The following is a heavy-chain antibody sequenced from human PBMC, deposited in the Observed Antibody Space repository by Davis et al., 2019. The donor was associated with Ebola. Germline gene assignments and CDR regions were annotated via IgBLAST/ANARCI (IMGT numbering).Heavy chain of an antibody. Sequence: PGGSLTLSCAASGFTFSNYDMSWVRHVPGKGLEWVSTISASEGHTHYSDSVRGRFTISRDNSKNTLYLQMNSLRAEDTATYYCARYCHYTDCSYFDCWGQGTMVAVSS. J-gene: IGHJ4*02. CDR3: ARYCHYTDCSYFDC. D-gene: IGHD2-15*01. V-gene: IGHV3-23*01. CDR2: ISASEGHT. CDR1: GFTFSNYD.